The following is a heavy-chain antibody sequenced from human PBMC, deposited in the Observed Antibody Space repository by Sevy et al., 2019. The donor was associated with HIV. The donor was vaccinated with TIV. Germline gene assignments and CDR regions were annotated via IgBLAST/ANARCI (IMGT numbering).Heavy chain of an antibody. CDR3: ARDRKVLVVFCAGPIDAFDI. Sequence: GGSLRLSCTASGFTFSNHAMHWVRQGPGKGPEWVAFIRSDGSHEYYADSVKGRFTISRDNSRNTLYLQMNSLRAEDTAVYYCARDRKVLVVFCAGPIDAFDIWGQGTMVTVSS. J-gene: IGHJ3*02. D-gene: IGHD2-8*02. V-gene: IGHV3-30*02. CDR2: IRSDGSHE. CDR1: GFTFSNHA.